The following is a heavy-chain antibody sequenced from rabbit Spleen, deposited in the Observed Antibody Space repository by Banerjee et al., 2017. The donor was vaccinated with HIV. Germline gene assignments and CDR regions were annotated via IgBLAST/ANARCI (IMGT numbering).Heavy chain of an antibody. CDR1: GFDFSSYG. Sequence: QEQLVESGGGLVKPEGSLTLSCTASGFDFSSYGVSWVRQAPGKGLEWIACIRADNSGSAYYASWAKGRFTISKTSSTTVTLQMTSLTAADTATYFCARDLPGVIGWNFNLWGQGTLVTVS. J-gene: IGHJ4*01. CDR3: ARDLPGVIGWNFNL. V-gene: IGHV1S45*01. CDR2: IRADNSGSA. D-gene: IGHD1-1*01.